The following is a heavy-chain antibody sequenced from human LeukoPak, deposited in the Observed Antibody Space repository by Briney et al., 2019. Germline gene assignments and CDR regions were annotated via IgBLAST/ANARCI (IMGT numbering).Heavy chain of an antibody. CDR1: GGSISTSNYY. D-gene: IGHD5-24*01. J-gene: IGHJ4*02. Sequence: ASETLSLTCTVSGGSISTSNYYWGWIRQPPGKGLEWIGNILYSGSTYYSPSLKSRVTISVDTSKNEFSLNLNSVTAADTAVYYCARGWLEQLFDSWGQGTLVTVSS. CDR3: ARGWLEQLFDS. V-gene: IGHV4-39*07. CDR2: ILYSGST.